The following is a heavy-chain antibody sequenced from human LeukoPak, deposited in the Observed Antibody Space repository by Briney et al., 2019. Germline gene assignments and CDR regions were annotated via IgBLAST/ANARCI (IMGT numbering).Heavy chain of an antibody. D-gene: IGHD3-3*01. CDR1: GGSISSYY. CDR2: IYYSGST. CDR3: AGGTIFGVANTFDY. V-gene: IGHV4-59*01. J-gene: IGHJ4*02. Sequence: PSETLSLTCTVSGGSISSYYWSWIRQPPGKGLEWIGYIYYSGSTNYNPSLKSRVTISVDTSKNQFSLKLSSVTAADTAVYYCAGGTIFGVANTFDYWGQGTLVTVSS.